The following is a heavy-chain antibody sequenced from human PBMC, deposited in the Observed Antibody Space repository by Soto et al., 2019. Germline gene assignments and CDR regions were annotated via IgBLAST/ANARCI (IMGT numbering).Heavy chain of an antibody. CDR3: ARGVDRQWADY. D-gene: IGHD6-19*01. CDR1: GGFITAYF. Sequence: LSLTCTVSGGFITAYFWTWIRQPPGKGLEWIGFVYYSGNTNYNPSLKSRVSISLHTSKNQFSLQLNSVTAADTAVYYCARGVDRQWADYWGQGTLVTVSS. CDR2: VYYSGNT. J-gene: IGHJ4*02. V-gene: IGHV4-59*01.